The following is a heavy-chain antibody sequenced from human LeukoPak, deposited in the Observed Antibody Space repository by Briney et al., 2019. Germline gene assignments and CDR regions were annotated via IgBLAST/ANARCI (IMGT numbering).Heavy chain of an antibody. D-gene: IGHD5/OR15-5a*01. CDR2: ITDSGVDT. J-gene: IGHJ4*02. V-gene: IGHV3-23*01. CDR3: VSRSSDRAFDY. Sequence: GGSPRLSCVASGFAFSTYGMSWVRQAPGKGLECVSAITDSGVDTYYADSVKGRFTTSRDNSKNTLFLQMNSLRAEDTAVYYCVSRSSDRAFDYWGQGALVSVSS. CDR1: GFAFSTYG.